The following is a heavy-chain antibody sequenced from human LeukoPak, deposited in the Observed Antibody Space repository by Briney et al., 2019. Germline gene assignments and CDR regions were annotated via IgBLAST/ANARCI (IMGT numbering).Heavy chain of an antibody. J-gene: IGHJ4*02. D-gene: IGHD2-8*01. Sequence: GHLLLSCSASAFTSSSCWVSWVRQAPGNGREWVANIKQDGSRKYYVDSVKGRFTISRDNAKNSLYLQMNSLRAEDTAVYYCARENSVLMVYAYFDYWGQGTLVTVSS. V-gene: IGHV3-7*01. CDR1: AFTSSSCW. CDR3: ARENSVLMVYAYFDY. CDR2: IKQDGSRK.